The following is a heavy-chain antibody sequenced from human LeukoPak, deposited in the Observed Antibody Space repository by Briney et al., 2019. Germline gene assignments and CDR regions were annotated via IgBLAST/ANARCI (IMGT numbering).Heavy chain of an antibody. V-gene: IGHV3-33*08. Sequence: GGSLTLACAASPFTFSNDGMHWVRQAPGRGLEWVAVIWSDGTNQYYADSVKGRFTISRDDSQKTVYLQMNRLRVEDTAVYFCARDAQRGFDYSNSLRYWGQGTLVTVSS. D-gene: IGHD4-11*01. J-gene: IGHJ4*02. CDR3: ARDAQRGFDYSNSLRY. CDR1: PFTFSNDG. CDR2: IWSDGTNQ.